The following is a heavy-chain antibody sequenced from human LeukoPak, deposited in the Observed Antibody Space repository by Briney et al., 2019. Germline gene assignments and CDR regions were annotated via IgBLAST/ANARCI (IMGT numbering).Heavy chain of an antibody. V-gene: IGHV3-21*01. D-gene: IGHD3-16*01. CDR1: GFTFSSYA. CDR2: ISSSSSYI. Sequence: GGSLRLSCAASGFTFSSYAMSWVRQAPGKGLEWVSSISSSSSYIYYADSVKGRFTISRDNAKNSLYLQMNSLRAEDTAVYYCARDFLGDKGPQAHWGQGTLVTVSS. CDR3: ARDFLGDKGPQAH. J-gene: IGHJ4*02.